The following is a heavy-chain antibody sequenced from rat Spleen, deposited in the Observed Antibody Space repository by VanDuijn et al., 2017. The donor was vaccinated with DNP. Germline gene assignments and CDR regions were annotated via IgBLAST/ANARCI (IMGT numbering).Heavy chain of an antibody. CDR1: GFNFNDYW. D-gene: IGHD1-11*01. J-gene: IGHJ2*01. Sequence: EVKLVESGGGLVQPGRSLKLSCAASGFNFNDYWMGWVRQAPGKGLEWIGEINKDSNTINYSPSLKDKFTISRDNAQNTLYLQMSKLGSEDTAIYYCARAGTTGAYFDYWGQGVMVTVSS. CDR3: ARAGTTGAYFDY. V-gene: IGHV4-2*01. CDR2: INKDSNTI.